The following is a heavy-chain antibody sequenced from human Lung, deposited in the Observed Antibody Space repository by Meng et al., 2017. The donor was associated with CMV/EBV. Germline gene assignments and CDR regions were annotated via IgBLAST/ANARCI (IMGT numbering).Heavy chain of an antibody. CDR2: IWFDGSSK. Sequence: QVQLVERGGGVVQPGGSLRLSCGASGLSTYGMHWVRQVPGKGLEWVAFIWFDGSSKYYADSVKGRFSISRDNSKNTLYLQMNSLRPEDTGVYYCAKDGKSGGYFDYWGQGTLVTVSS. CDR1: GLSTYG. V-gene: IGHV3-30*02. J-gene: IGHJ4*02. D-gene: IGHD1-1*01. CDR3: AKDGKSGGYFDY.